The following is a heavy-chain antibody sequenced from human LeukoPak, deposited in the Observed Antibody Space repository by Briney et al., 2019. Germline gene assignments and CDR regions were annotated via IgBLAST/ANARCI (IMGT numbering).Heavy chain of an antibody. Sequence: ASVKVSCKASGYTFTSYDINWVRQATGQGLEWMGWMNPNSGNTGYAQKFQGRVTVTRNTSISTAYMELSSLRSEDTAVYYCARGSVYYDSSGYSHYGMDVWGQGTTVTVSS. CDR2: MNPNSGNT. D-gene: IGHD3-22*01. J-gene: IGHJ6*02. CDR1: GYTFTSYD. CDR3: ARGSVYYDSSGYSHYGMDV. V-gene: IGHV1-8*01.